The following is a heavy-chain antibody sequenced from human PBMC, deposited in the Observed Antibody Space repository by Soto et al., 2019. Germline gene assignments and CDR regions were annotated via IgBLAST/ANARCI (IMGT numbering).Heavy chain of an antibody. CDR1: GYTFTSYG. V-gene: IGHV1-18*01. Sequence: QVQLVQSGAEVKKPGASVKVSCKASGYTFTSYGISWVRQAPGQGLEWMGWISAYNGNTNNAQKLQGRVTMTTGTFTSTAYMALRSLRSDDTAVYYCARVFPGPPFDYWGQGTLVTVSS. D-gene: IGHD2-21*01. CDR2: ISAYNGNT. J-gene: IGHJ4*02. CDR3: ARVFPGPPFDY.